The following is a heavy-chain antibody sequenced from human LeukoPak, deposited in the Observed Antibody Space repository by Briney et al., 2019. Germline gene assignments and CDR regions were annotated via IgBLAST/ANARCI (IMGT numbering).Heavy chain of an antibody. V-gene: IGHV5-51*01. J-gene: IGHJ4*02. CDR3: ARSRNYDGDFDLDY. CDR2: ISPGDSDT. D-gene: IGHD4-17*01. Sequence: GGSLKISCEGSGYSFTRHWIAWVRQMPGKGLELMGIISPGDSDTRYSPSFQGQVTISADKSIITAYLQWRSLRASDTAIYYCARSRNYDGDFDLDYWGQGTLVTVSS. CDR1: GYSFTRHW.